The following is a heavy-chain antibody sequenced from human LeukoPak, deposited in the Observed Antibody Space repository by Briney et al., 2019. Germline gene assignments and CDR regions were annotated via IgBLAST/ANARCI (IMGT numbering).Heavy chain of an antibody. V-gene: IGHV1-18*01. CDR1: GYTFTSYG. Sequence: ASVKVSCKASGYTFTSYGISWVRQAPGQGLEWMGWISAYNGNTNYAQKLQGRVTMTTDTSTSTAYMELRSLGSDDTAVYYCARDWIGGDCYSCAFDAFDIWGQGTMVTVSS. J-gene: IGHJ3*02. CDR3: ARDWIGGDCYSCAFDAFDI. D-gene: IGHD2-21*01. CDR2: ISAYNGNT.